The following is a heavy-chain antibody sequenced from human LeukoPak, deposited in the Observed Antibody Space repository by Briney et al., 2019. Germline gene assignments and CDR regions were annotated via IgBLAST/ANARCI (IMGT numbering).Heavy chain of an antibody. CDR1: GFTFGSYA. V-gene: IGHV3-23*01. Sequence: GGSLRLSCAASGFTFGSYAMSWVRQAPGKGLEWVSAISGSGGSTYYADSVKGRFTISRDNSKNTLYLQMNSLRAEDTAVYYCAKAKRITMVRGVIYYFDYWGQGTLVTVSS. CDR3: AKAKRITMVRGVIYYFDY. J-gene: IGHJ4*02. CDR2: ISGSGGST. D-gene: IGHD3-10*01.